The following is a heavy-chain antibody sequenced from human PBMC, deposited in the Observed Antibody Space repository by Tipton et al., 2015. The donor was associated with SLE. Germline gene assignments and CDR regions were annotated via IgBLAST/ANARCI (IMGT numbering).Heavy chain of an antibody. CDR1: GYTFTSYG. CDR2: ISGYNGNT. D-gene: IGHD3-3*01. V-gene: IGHV1-18*01. CDR3: AREGGVVLGASDI. J-gene: IGHJ3*02. Sequence: QLVQSGAEAKKPGASVKFSCKASGYTFTSYGISWVRQAPGQGLEWMGWISGYNGNTNYAQKLKGRVTMTTATSTSTAYMELRSLRSADTAVYYCAREGGVVLGASDIWGQGTMVAVSS.